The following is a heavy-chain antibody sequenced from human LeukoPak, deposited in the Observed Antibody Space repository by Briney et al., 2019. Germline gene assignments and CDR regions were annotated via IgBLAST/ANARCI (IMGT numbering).Heavy chain of an antibody. CDR2: INHSGST. Sequence: SETLSLTCAVYGGSFSGYYWSWIRQPPGKGLEWIGEINHSGSTNYNPSLKSRVTISVDTSKNQFSLKLSSVTAADTAVYYLARVRPIVVVVAATRAGGSWFDPWGQGTLVTVSS. CDR1: GGSFSGYY. CDR3: ARVRPIVVVVAATRAGGSWFDP. V-gene: IGHV4-34*01. D-gene: IGHD2-15*01. J-gene: IGHJ5*02.